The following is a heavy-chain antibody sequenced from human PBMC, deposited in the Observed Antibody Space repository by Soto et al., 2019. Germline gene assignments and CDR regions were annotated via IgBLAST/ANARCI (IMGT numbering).Heavy chain of an antibody. V-gene: IGHV1-2*02. CDR2: INPNSGGT. J-gene: IGHJ3*02. CDR3: ARDSYFDILTGYSRNAFNI. D-gene: IGHD3-9*01. Sequence: ASVKVSCKASGYTFTGYYMHWVRQAPGQGLEWMGWINPNSGGTNYAQKFQGRVTMTRDTSISTAYMELSRLSSDDTAVYYCARDSYFDILTGYSRNAFNIWGQGTMVTVSS. CDR1: GYTFTGYY.